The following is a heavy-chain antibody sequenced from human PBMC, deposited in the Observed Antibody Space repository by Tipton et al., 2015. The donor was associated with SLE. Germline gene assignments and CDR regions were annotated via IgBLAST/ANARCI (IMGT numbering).Heavy chain of an antibody. J-gene: IGHJ5*01. V-gene: IGHV4-34*01. CDR3: ARGGRQQLVRRDWIDP. CDR1: GGSISSSSYY. CDR2: ISHSGST. D-gene: IGHD6-13*01. Sequence: TLSLTCAVYGGSISSSSYYWAYWGWIRQSPDKGLEWIGEISHSGSTNYNPSLKSRVTISVDTSKNQFSLNLNSPTAADTAVYYCARGGRQQLVRRDWIDPWGQGTLVTVSS.